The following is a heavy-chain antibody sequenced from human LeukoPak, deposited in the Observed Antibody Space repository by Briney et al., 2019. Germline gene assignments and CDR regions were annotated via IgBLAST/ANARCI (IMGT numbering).Heavy chain of an antibody. Sequence: PSETLSLTCSVSGGSISSSSYYWGWIRQPPGKGLEWIGTVSYTGSTYYRPSLKSQVTISVDTSNYHFSLKLTSVTAADTAVYYCARQLAVSARLGWFDPWGQGTLVTVSS. CDR1: GGSISSSSYY. J-gene: IGHJ5*02. V-gene: IGHV4-39*01. CDR3: ARQLAVSARLGWFDP. CDR2: VSYTGST. D-gene: IGHD6-6*01.